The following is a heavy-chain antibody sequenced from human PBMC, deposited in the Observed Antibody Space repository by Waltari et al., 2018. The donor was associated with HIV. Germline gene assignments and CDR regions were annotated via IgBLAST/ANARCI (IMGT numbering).Heavy chain of an antibody. J-gene: IGHJ4*02. V-gene: IGHV5-51*03. CDR2: INPGDSET. CDR1: GYSFNKYW. Sequence: EVQLVQSGAEVKKPGESLKISCKGSGYSFNKYWIGWVRQMTGKGLGWMGSINPGDSETRYSPPVQGQVIISADKSVNTAYLQWSSLKASDTAIYYCARGAYSSSWYEASRGDFWGQGTLVTVSS. D-gene: IGHD6-13*01. CDR3: ARGAYSSSWYEASRGDF.